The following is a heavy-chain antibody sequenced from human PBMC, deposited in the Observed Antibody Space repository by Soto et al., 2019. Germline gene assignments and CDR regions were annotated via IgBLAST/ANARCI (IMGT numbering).Heavy chain of an antibody. CDR3: ARHRPKAYYYYGMDV. Sequence: QVQLVQSGAEVKKPGASVKVSCKASGYTFTSYDINWVRQATGQGLEWMGWMNPNSGNTGYAQKFQGRVTMTRNTSXITAYMELSSLRSEDTAVYYCARHRPKAYYYYGMDVWGQGTTVTVSS. J-gene: IGHJ6*02. CDR1: GYTFTSYD. CDR2: MNPNSGNT. V-gene: IGHV1-8*01.